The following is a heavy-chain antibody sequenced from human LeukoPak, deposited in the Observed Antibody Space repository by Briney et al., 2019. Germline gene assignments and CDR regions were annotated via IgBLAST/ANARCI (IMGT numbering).Heavy chain of an antibody. CDR1: GFTVSSSY. V-gene: IGHV3-23*01. Sequence: GGSLRLSCAASGFTVSSSYMSWVRQAPGKGLEWVSAISGSGGSTYYADSVKGRFTISRDNSKNTLYLQMNSLRAEDTAVYYCAKANSYSNYVEYYYGMDVWGQGTTVTVSS. CDR3: AKANSYSNYVEYYYGMDV. D-gene: IGHD4-11*01. J-gene: IGHJ6*02. CDR2: ISGSGGST.